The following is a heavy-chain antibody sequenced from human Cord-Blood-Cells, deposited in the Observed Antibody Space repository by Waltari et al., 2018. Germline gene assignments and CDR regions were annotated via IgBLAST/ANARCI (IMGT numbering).Heavy chain of an antibody. CDR3: SRGGGDNGSSSTCCFPFDY. J-gene: IGHJ4*02. V-gene: IGHV4-39*01. Sequence: QLQLQESGPGLVKPSETLSLTCTVSGGSISSSSYYWGWIRQPPGKGLEWIGSIYYSESTYNNPSLSSRVTTSVNTPQNQSSVKLTSVMAADMGVYSCSRGGGDNGSSSTCCFPFDYWGQRTLVTVSS. CDR2: IYYSEST. CDR1: GGSISSSSYY. D-gene: IGHD2-2*01.